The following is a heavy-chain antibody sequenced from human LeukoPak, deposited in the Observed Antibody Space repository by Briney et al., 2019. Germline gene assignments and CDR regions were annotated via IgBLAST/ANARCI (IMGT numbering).Heavy chain of an antibody. D-gene: IGHD3-10*01. J-gene: IGHJ4*02. CDR2: IIPILGIA. Sequence: ASVKVSCKASGGTFSSYAISWVRQAPGQGLEWMGRIIPILGIANYAQKFQGRVTITADKSTSTAYMELSSLRSEDTAVYYCAEIMVPGVIHDYWGQGTLVTVSS. CDR3: AEIMVPGVIHDY. V-gene: IGHV1-69*04. CDR1: GGTFSSYA.